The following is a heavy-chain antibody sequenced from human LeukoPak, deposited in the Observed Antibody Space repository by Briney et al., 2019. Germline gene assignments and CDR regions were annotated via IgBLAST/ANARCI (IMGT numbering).Heavy chain of an antibody. CDR3: ARPGWVGATGAFHI. CDR1: GDSISSYY. D-gene: IGHD1-26*01. J-gene: IGHJ3*02. CDR2: IHYSGNT. V-gene: IGHV4-59*01. Sequence: SETLSLTCTVSGDSISSYYWSWIRQPPGTGLEWIGYIHYSGNTNYNPSLKSRVSISVDTSNNPVSLKLSPVTAADTAAYCCARPGWVGATGAFHIWGQGTLVTVSS.